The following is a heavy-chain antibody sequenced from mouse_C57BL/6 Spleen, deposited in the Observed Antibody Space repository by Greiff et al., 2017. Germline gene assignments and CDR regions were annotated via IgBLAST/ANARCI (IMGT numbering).Heavy chain of an antibody. CDR2: IYPRSGNT. CDR1: GYTFTSYG. D-gene: IGHD1-1*01. J-gene: IGHJ2*01. V-gene: IGHV1-81*01. CDR3: ARGEIITTVVAGFDY. Sequence: QVQLKQSGAELARPGASVKLSCKASGYTFTSYGIRWVKQRTGQGLEWIGEIYPRSGNTYYNEKFKGKAPLTADKSSSTAYMELRSLTSEDSAFYFCARGEIITTVVAGFDYWGQGTTLTVSS.